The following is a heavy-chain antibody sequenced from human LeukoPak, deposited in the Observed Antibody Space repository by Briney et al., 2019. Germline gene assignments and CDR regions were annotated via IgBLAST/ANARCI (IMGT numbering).Heavy chain of an antibody. D-gene: IGHD4-17*01. CDR3: ARIEGGGDYWVYYYYGMDV. CDR1: GYTFTSYD. Sequence: ASVKVSCKASGYTFTSYDINWVRQATGQGLEWMGWMNPNSGNTGYAQKFQGRVTMTRNTSISTAYMELSSLRSEDTAVYYCARIEGGGDYWVYYYYGMDVWGQGTTVTVSS. J-gene: IGHJ6*02. V-gene: IGHV1-8*01. CDR2: MNPNSGNT.